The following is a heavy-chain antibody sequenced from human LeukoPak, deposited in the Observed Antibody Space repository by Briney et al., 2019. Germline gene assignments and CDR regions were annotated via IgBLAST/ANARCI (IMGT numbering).Heavy chain of an antibody. D-gene: IGHD6-6*01. V-gene: IGHV3-74*03. J-gene: IGHJ6*03. CDR2: INSDGSST. CDR3: ASGPYSSSQNYYYYYYMDV. CDR1: GFTFSSYW. Sequence: GXSLRLSCADSGFTFSSYWMHWVRQARGKGVGWVSRINSDGSSTVYADSVKGGCTISRDKAKKTMYMKMNRLRAEDTAVYYCASGPYSSSQNYYYYYYMDVWGKGTTATVSS.